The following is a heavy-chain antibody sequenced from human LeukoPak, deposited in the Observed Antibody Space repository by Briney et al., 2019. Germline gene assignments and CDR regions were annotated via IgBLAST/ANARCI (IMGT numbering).Heavy chain of an antibody. CDR1: GGSFSGYY. CDR3: ARGGCSSTSCYPYYYYYGMDV. Sequence: SETLSLTCAVCGGSFSGYYWSWIRQPPGKGLEWIGEINHSGSTNYNPSLKSRVTISVDTSKNQFSLKLSSVTAADTAVYYCARGGCSSTSCYPYYYYYGMDVWGQGTTVTVSS. CDR2: INHSGST. V-gene: IGHV4-34*01. J-gene: IGHJ6*02. D-gene: IGHD2-2*01.